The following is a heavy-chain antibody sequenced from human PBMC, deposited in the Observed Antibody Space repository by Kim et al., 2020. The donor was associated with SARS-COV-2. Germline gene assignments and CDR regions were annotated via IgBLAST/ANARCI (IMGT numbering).Heavy chain of an antibody. CDR2: ISSNGGST. J-gene: IGHJ6*02. V-gene: IGHV3-64*01. Sequence: GGSLRLSCAASGFTFSSYAMHWVRQAPGKGLEYVSAISSNGGSTYYANSVKGRFTISRDNSKNTLYLQMGSLRAEDMAVYYCARVRGLVDTAMVDYYGMDVWGQGTTVTVSS. CDR1: GFTFSSYA. D-gene: IGHD5-18*01. CDR3: ARVRGLVDTAMVDYYGMDV.